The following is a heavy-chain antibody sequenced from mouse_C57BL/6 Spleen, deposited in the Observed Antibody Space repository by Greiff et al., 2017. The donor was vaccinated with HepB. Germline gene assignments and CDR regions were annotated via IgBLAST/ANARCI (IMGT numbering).Heavy chain of an antibody. V-gene: IGHV1-81*01. Sequence: QVQLQQSGAELARPGASVKLSCKASGYTFTSYGISWVKQRTGQGLEWIGEIYPRSGNTYYNEKFKGKATLTADKSSSTAYMELRSLTSEDSAVYFCARVDYYGSSYEKVFDYWGQGTTLTVSS. D-gene: IGHD1-1*01. J-gene: IGHJ2*01. CDR3: ARVDYYGSSYEKVFDY. CDR2: IYPRSGNT. CDR1: GYTFTSYG.